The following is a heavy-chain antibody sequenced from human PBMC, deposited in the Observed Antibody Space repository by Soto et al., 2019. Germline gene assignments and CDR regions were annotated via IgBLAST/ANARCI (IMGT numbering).Heavy chain of an antibody. CDR2: IKSKTDGGTT. CDR3: TTDGGSSRYRH. D-gene: IGHD6-13*01. Sequence: EVQLVESGGGLVKPGGSLRLSCAASGFTFSNAWMNWVRQAPGKGLEWVGRIKSKTDGGTTDYAAPGKGRLPIASDDSKSTPYLQMNSLKTEDTAVYYCTTDGGSSRYRHWGQGTLVTVSS. CDR1: GFTFSNAW. J-gene: IGHJ4*02. V-gene: IGHV3-15*07.